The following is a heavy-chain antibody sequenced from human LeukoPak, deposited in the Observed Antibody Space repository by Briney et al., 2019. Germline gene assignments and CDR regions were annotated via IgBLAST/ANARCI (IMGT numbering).Heavy chain of an antibody. V-gene: IGHV1-2*06. J-gene: IGHJ5*02. Sequence: ASVKVSCKASGYTFTGYYMHWVRQAPGQGLEWMGRINPNSGGTNYAQKFQGRVTMTRNTSISTAYMELSSLTSEDTAVYYCARRLAAARAGNWFDPWGQGTLVTVSS. D-gene: IGHD6-13*01. CDR3: ARRLAAARAGNWFDP. CDR1: GYTFTGYY. CDR2: INPNSGGT.